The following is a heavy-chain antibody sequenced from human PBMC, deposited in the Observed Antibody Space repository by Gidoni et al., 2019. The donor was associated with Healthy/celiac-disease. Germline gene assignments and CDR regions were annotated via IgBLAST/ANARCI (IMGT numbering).Heavy chain of an antibody. CDR1: GGSISSYY. J-gene: IGHJ4*02. V-gene: IGHV4-4*07. D-gene: IGHD3-22*01. CDR2: IYPSGST. CDR3: ARESGVGYYYDSSGYQFDY. Sequence: QVQLQESGPGLVKPSETLSLTCTVSGGSISSYYWSWIRQPAGTGLEGIGRIYPSGSTNDNPSLKSRVTMSVDTSKNQFSLKLSSVTAADTAVYYCARESGVGYYYDSSGYQFDYWGQGTLVTVSS.